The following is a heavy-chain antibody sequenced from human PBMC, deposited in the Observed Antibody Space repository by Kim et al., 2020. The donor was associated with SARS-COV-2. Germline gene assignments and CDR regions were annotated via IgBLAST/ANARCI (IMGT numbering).Heavy chain of an antibody. J-gene: IGHJ5*01. D-gene: IGHD3-22*01. Sequence: SETLSLTCAVYSGSFSGYYWSWIRQSPGKGLEWIAEINHSGRTNYNPSFRSRGTVSVDPSKNQFSLKLNSVTAADTAGYYCARPRRDYAFSGYYDSWS. V-gene: IGHV4-34*01. CDR3: ARPRRDYAFSGYYDS. CDR2: INHSGRT. CDR1: SGSFSGYY.